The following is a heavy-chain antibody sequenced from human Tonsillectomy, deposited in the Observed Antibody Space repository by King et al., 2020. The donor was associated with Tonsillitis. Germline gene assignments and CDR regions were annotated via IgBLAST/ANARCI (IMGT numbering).Heavy chain of an antibody. D-gene: IGHD3-10*01. CDR2: ISWDSGNT. CDR3: AKEIIGRSAGTYYYYGMDV. Sequence: VQLVETGGRLVQPGKSLRLTCVASGLKFEDYAMHWVRQAPGKGLEWVSGISWDSGNTDYADSVKGRFSVSRDNAKNSLYLQMNSLRPEDTALYYCAKEIIGRSAGTYYYYGMDVWGQGTTVTVSS. CDR1: GLKFEDYA. J-gene: IGHJ6*02. V-gene: IGHV3-9*01.